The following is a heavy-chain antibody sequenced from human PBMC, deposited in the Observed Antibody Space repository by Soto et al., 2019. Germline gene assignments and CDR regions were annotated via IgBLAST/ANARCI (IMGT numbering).Heavy chain of an antibody. CDR3: AKRALYGSGIPNYHGMDV. CDR2: ISGTGGGT. D-gene: IGHD3-10*01. V-gene: IGHV3-23*01. J-gene: IGHJ6*02. Sequence: EVHLLESGGGLVQPGGSLRLSCAASGFTFSNDAMTWVRQAPGKGLEWVSVISGTGGGTNNADSAKGRFTTSRDNSKNTLYLQMNSLRAEDTAVYYCAKRALYGSGIPNYHGMDVWCQGTAVTVSS. CDR1: GFTFSNDA.